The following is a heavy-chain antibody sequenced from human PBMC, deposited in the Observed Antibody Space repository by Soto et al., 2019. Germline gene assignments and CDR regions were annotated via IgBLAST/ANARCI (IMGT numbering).Heavy chain of an antibody. CDR2: ISSSGGAI. V-gene: IGHV3-48*02. Sequence: EVQLVESGGDLVQPGVSLRLSCAASGFIFSDYTMTWVRQAPGRGLEFVSHISSSGGAIFYAESVKGRFTVSRDNDKNSLYMQMNSLRDEDTAVYFCARDHGGSTWFVGVYYFFGMDVWGQGTAVTVSS. D-gene: IGHD6-13*01. CDR1: GFIFSDYT. CDR3: ARDHGGSTWFVGVYYFFGMDV. J-gene: IGHJ6*02.